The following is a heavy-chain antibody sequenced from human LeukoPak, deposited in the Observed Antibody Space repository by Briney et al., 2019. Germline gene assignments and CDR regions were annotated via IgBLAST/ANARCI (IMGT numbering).Heavy chain of an antibody. CDR1: RFPVSSNS. CDR3: ARRAGAYSHPYDY. CDR2: IYSDNT. D-gene: IGHD4/OR15-4a*01. Sequence: GGSLRLSCAASRFPVSSNSMSWVRQAPGKGLEWVSFIYSDNTHYSDSVKGRFTISRDNSKNTLYLQMNSLRAEDTAVYYCARRAGAYSHPYDYWGQGTLVTVSS. V-gene: IGHV3-53*01. J-gene: IGHJ4*02.